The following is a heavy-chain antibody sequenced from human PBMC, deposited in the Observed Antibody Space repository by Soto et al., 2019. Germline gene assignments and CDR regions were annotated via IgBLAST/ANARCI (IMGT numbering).Heavy chain of an antibody. J-gene: IGHJ5*02. Sequence: QVQLVESGGGVVQPGRSLRLSCAASGFTFSSYGMHWVRQAPGKGLEWVAVISYDGSNKYYADSVKGRFTISRDNCKNTLYLQMNSLRAEDTAVYYCANDWGSSGWYRDWFDPWGQGTLVTVSS. D-gene: IGHD6-19*01. CDR3: ANDWGSSGWYRDWFDP. CDR1: GFTFSSYG. CDR2: ISYDGSNK. V-gene: IGHV3-30*18.